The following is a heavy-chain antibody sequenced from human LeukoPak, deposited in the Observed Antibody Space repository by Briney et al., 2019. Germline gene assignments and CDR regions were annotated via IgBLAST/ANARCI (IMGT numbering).Heavy chain of an antibody. V-gene: IGHV1-46*01. CDR3: AREPGYSYGYGNYFDY. CDR2: INPSGGST. Sequence: ASVKVSCKASGYTFTSYYMHWVRQAPGQGLEWMGIINPSGGSTSYAQKFQGRVTMTRDTSTSTVYMELSSLRSEDTAVYYCAREPGYSYGYGNYFDYWGQGTLVTVSS. J-gene: IGHJ4*02. CDR1: GYTFTSYY. D-gene: IGHD5-18*01.